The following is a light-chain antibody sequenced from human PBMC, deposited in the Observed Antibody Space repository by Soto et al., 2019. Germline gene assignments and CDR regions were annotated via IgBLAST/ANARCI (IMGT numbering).Light chain of an antibody. CDR1: QTISSW. V-gene: IGKV1-5*03. Sequence: DIQMTQSPSTLSGSVGDRVTITCRASQTISSWLAWYQQKPGKAPKLLIYKASTLKSGVPSRFSGSGSGTEFPLTISSLQPDDFATYYCQHYNSYSDAFGQGTKVDLK. CDR3: QHYNSYSDA. CDR2: KAS. J-gene: IGKJ1*01.